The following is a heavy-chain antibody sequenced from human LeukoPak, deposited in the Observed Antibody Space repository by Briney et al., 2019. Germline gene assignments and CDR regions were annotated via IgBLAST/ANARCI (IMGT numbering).Heavy chain of an antibody. CDR1: GFTFSSYA. D-gene: IGHD5-18*01. Sequence: PGGSLRLSCAASGFTFSSYAMSWVRQAPGKGLEWVSGVIGSGDNTYYADSVKGRFTISRDNSKNTLHLQVSSLRAEDTAVYYCAKDLRDTLEEFDSWGQGTLVTVSS. V-gene: IGHV3-23*01. CDR3: AKDLRDTLEEFDS. J-gene: IGHJ4*02. CDR2: VIGSGDNT.